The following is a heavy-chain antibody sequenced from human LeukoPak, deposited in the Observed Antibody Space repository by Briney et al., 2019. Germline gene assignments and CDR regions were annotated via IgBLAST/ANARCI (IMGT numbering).Heavy chain of an antibody. J-gene: IGHJ6*02. CDR3: ARGPSDV. CDR1: GGSFSGYY. Sequence: SEILSLTCAVYGGSFSGYYWSWIRQPPGKGLEWIGEINHSGSTNYNPSLKSRVTISVDTSKNQFSLKLSSVTAADTAVYYCARGPSDVWGQGTTVTVSS. V-gene: IGHV4-34*01. CDR2: INHSGST.